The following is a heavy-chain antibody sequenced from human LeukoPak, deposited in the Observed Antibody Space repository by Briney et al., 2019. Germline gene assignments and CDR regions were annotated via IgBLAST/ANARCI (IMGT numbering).Heavy chain of an antibody. CDR3: VQEEGEGATYQ. Sequence: PGGSLRLSCSASGFIFKNYAMHWVRQAPGKRPEYVSAIDKTGGTTYYADSVKDRFIISRDNSRNTLYLQMSSLRTEDTAVYFCVQEEGEGATYQWGQGTLVTVSS. V-gene: IGHV3-64D*06. J-gene: IGHJ4*02. CDR2: IDKTGGTT. CDR1: GFIFKNYA. D-gene: IGHD1-26*01.